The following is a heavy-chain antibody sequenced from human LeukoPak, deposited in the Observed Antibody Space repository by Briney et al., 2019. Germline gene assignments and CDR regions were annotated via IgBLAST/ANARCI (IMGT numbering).Heavy chain of an antibody. Sequence: GGSLRLSCAASGFTFSIYNMHWVRQAPGKGLEWVSYISSSGSTIYYADSVKGRFTISRDNAKNSLYLQMNSLRAEDTAVYYCAELGITMIGGVWGKGTTVTISS. D-gene: IGHD3-10*02. CDR1: GFTFSIYN. CDR2: ISSSGSTI. V-gene: IGHV3-48*04. J-gene: IGHJ6*04. CDR3: AELGITMIGGV.